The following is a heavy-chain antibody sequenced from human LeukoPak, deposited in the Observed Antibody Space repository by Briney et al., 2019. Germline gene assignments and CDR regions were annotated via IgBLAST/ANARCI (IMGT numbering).Heavy chain of an antibody. Sequence: ASVKVSCKASGYTFTNYGISWVRQAPGQGLEWMGWISAYSGYTHYAQKIQGRVTVTTEASTSTAYMELRSLTSYDTAVYYCARDAVSTTTAGGIDYWGQGILVTVSS. V-gene: IGHV1-18*01. J-gene: IGHJ4*02. D-gene: IGHD5/OR15-5a*01. CDR1: GYTFTNYG. CDR2: ISAYSGYT. CDR3: ARDAVSTTTAGGIDY.